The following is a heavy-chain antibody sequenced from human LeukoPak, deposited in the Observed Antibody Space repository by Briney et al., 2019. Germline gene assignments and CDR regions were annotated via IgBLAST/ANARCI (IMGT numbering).Heavy chain of an antibody. V-gene: IGHV3-21*01. CDR2: ISSSSSYI. J-gene: IGHJ6*03. D-gene: IGHD3-3*01. CDR1: GFTFSSYS. Sequence: PGGSLRLSCAASGFTFSSYSMNWVRQAPGKGLEWVSSISSSSSYIYYADSVKGRFTISRDNAKNSLYLQMNSLRAEDTAVYYCARDHSLGGYDFWSGYHYYYMDVWGKGTTVTVSS. CDR3: ARDHSLGGYDFWSGYHYYYMDV.